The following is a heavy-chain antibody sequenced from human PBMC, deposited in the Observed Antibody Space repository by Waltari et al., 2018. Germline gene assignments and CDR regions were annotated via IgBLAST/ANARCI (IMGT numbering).Heavy chain of an antibody. V-gene: IGHV3-21*01. CDR3: ARDGNSGSYSYYMDV. J-gene: IGHJ6*03. D-gene: IGHD1-26*01. Sequence: EVQLVESGGGLVKPGGSLRLSCAASGFTFSSYSMNWVRQAPGKGLEWVSSISSSSSYIDYADSVKGRFTISRDNAKNSLYLQMNSLRAEDTAVYYCARDGNSGSYSYYMDVWGKGTTVTVSS. CDR1: GFTFSSYS. CDR2: ISSSSSYI.